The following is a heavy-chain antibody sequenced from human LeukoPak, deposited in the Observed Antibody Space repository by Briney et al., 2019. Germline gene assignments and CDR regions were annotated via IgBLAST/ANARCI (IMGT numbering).Heavy chain of an antibody. D-gene: IGHD2-15*01. CDR2: ISYDGSNK. CDR1: GFTFISYD. Sequence: GRSLRLSCAASGFTFISYDMHWVRQAPGKGLEWVAVISYDGSNKYYADSVKGRFTISRDNSKNTLYLQMNSLRAEDTAVYYCAKLGTLEAASGYWGQGTLVTVSS. V-gene: IGHV3-30*18. CDR3: AKLGTLEAASGY. J-gene: IGHJ4*02.